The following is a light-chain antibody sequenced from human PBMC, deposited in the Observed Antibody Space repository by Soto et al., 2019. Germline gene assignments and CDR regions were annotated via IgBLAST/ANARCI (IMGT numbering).Light chain of an antibody. CDR3: CSYAGNSTP. CDR1: SSDVGSYNL. CDR2: EGS. Sequence: QSVLTQPASVSGSPGQSITISCTGTSSDVGSYNLVSWYQQHPGKAPKLMIYEGSKRPSGVSNRFSGSKSGNTDSLTISGLQAEDEADYYCCSYAGNSTPFGGGTKLTVL. V-gene: IGLV2-23*01. J-gene: IGLJ2*01.